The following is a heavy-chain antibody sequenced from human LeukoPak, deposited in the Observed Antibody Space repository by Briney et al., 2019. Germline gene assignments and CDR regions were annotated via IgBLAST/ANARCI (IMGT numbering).Heavy chain of an antibody. D-gene: IGHD6-19*01. Sequence: ASVKISCKASGYTFTSFGINWVRQAPGQGLEWMGWISAYNGNINYAQMLQGRVTMTTDTSTSTAYMDLRSLRSDDTAVYYCASGFSSGWSPYYFDYWGQGTLVTVSS. V-gene: IGHV1-18*01. J-gene: IGHJ4*02. CDR1: GYTFTSFG. CDR2: ISAYNGNI. CDR3: ASGFSSGWSPYYFDY.